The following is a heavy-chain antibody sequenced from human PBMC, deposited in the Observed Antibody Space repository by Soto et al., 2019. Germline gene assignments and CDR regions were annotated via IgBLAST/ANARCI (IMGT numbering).Heavy chain of an antibody. V-gene: IGHV3-23*01. CDR2: ITSGSGTST. CDR1: GFTFSSYA. Sequence: PGGSLRLSCAASGFTFSSYAMSWVRQAPGKGLEWVSSITSGSGTSTYYADSVRGRFTISRDNSENTLYLQMHSLRVEDTAVYYCAKSMHYDFWSGHSRAFDIWGQGTMVTVSS. D-gene: IGHD3-3*01. J-gene: IGHJ3*02. CDR3: AKSMHYDFWSGHSRAFDI.